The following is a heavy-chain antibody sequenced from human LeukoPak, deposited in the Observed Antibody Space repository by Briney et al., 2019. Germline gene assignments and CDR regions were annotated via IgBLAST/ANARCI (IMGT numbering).Heavy chain of an antibody. CDR1: GGTFSSYA. D-gene: IGHD5-12*01. Sequence: ASVKVSCKASGGTFSSYAISWVRQAPGQGLEWMGGGSPIFGTANDAQKFQGRGTITADKSTSTAYMELSSLTSEDTAVYYCARRVYSGYDYYYYMDVWGKGTTVTVSS. CDR2: GSPIFGTA. CDR3: ARRVYSGYDYYYYMDV. J-gene: IGHJ6*03. V-gene: IGHV1-69*06.